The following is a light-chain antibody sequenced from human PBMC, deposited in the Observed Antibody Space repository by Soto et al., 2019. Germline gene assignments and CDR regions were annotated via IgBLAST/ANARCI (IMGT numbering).Light chain of an antibody. Sequence: VVMTQSPLSLPVTLGQPASISCRSSQSPLYTNGKTYLSWFQQRPGQSPRRLIYEVSIRDSGVPDRFSGSGSGTDFTLKISRMEAEDVGIYDCMQGTHWPLTFGQGTKVEIK. CDR3: MQGTHWPLT. CDR2: EVS. V-gene: IGKV2-30*01. CDR1: QSPLYTNGKTY. J-gene: IGKJ1*01.